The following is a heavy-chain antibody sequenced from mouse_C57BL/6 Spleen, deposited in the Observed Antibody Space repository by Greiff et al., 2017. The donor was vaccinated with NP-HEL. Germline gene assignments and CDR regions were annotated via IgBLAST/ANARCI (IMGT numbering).Heavy chain of an antibody. V-gene: IGHV1-64*01. D-gene: IGHD2-4*01. J-gene: IGHJ4*01. CDR1: GYTFTSYW. Sequence: QVQLQQPGAELVKPGASVKLSCKASGYTFTSYWMHWVKQRPGQGLEWIGVIHPNSGSTNYNEKFKSKATLTVDKSSSTAYMQLSSLTSEDSAVYYCARSGYYDYEGYAMDYWGQGTSVTVSS. CDR3: ARSGYYDYEGYAMDY. CDR2: IHPNSGST.